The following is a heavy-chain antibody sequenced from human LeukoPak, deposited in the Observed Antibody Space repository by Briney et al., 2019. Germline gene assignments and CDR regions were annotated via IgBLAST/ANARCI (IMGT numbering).Heavy chain of an antibody. V-gene: IGHV1-58*02. Sequence: SVKVSCKASGYTFTSYGISWVRQAPGQGLEWMGWIVVGSGNTNYAQKFQERVTITRDMSTSTAYMELSSLRSEDTAVYYCAADRMEVGANINWFDPWGQGTLVTVSS. CDR1: GYTFTSYG. CDR2: IVVGSGNT. J-gene: IGHJ5*02. D-gene: IGHD1-26*01. CDR3: AADRMEVGANINWFDP.